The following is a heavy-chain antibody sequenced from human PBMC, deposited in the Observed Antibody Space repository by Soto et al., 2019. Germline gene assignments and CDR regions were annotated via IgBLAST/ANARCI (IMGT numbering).Heavy chain of an antibody. J-gene: IGHJ6*02. CDR1: GDSVSSNSAT. Sequence: SQTLSLTCALSGDSVSSNSATWNCISQPPSRGLEWLVRTSYRAKWSDDYAVSVKGRLTITADTSKNQLFLLLKSLTPEDTAVYYCARGPRSAPAVTYYYHYYTMDVWGQGTMVTVSS. CDR3: ARGPRSAPAVTYYYHYYTMDV. D-gene: IGHD4-4*01. V-gene: IGHV6-1*01. CDR2: TSYRAKWSD.